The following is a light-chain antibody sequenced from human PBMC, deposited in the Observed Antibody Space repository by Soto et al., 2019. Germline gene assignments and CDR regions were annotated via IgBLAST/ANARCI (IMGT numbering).Light chain of an antibody. CDR1: KLGDKY. J-gene: IGLJ2*01. CDR2: QDN. V-gene: IGLV3-1*01. Sequence: SYELTQAPSVSVSPGQTVNITCSGHKLGDKYVCWYQQRPGQSPLLVIYQDNKRPAGIPERFSGSNSGNTATLTIGGAQAVEEADYYCQGWDNNTALFGGGTKLTVL. CDR3: QGWDNNTAL.